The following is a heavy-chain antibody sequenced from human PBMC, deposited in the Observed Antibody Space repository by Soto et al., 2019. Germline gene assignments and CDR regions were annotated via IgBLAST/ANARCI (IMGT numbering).Heavy chain of an antibody. D-gene: IGHD3-16*02. CDR1: GFTFSSYA. Sequence: QPGGSLRLSCAASGFTFSSYAMHWVRQAPGKGLEWVAVISYDGSNKYYADSVKGRFTISRDNSKNTLYLQMNSLRAEDTAVYYCARRSAARGKWLSCPFDYWGQGTLVTVSS. J-gene: IGHJ4*02. V-gene: IGHV3-30-3*01. CDR2: ISYDGSNK. CDR3: ARRSAARGKWLSCPFDY.